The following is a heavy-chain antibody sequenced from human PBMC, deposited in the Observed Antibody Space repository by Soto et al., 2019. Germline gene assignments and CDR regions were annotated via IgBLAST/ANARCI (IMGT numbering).Heavy chain of an antibody. D-gene: IGHD2-2*02. CDR2: ISFSGGNT. Sequence: PGGSLRLSCATSGFSFSNSAMSWVRQAPGKGLEWVSFISFSGGNTNYADSVKGRFTISRDNAKNSLYLQMNSLRAEDTAVYYCARDDSLPAAIGNYGMDVWGQGTTVTVSS. CDR1: GFSFSNSA. J-gene: IGHJ6*02. V-gene: IGHV3-23*01. CDR3: ARDDSLPAAIGNYGMDV.